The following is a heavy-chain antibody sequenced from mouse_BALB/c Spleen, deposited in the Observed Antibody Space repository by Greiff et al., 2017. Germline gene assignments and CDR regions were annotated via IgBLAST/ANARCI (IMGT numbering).Heavy chain of an antibody. V-gene: IGHV2-2*02. J-gene: IGHJ3*01. Sequence: QVKLMESGPGLVQPSQSLSITCTVSGFSLTSYGVHWVRQSPGKGLEWLGVIWSGGSTDYNAAFISRLSISKDNSKSQVFFKMNSLQANDTAIYYCARKGYGSSFAYWGQGTLVTVSA. CDR2: IWSGGST. D-gene: IGHD1-1*01. CDR3: ARKGYGSSFAY. CDR1: GFSLTSYG.